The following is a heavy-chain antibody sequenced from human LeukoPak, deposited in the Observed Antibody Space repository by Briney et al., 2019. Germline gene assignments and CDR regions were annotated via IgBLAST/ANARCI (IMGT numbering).Heavy chain of an antibody. D-gene: IGHD4-23*01. CDR2: IYHSGST. J-gene: IGHJ6*02. CDR3: ARGTEVANSPRGTPSGYGMDV. V-gene: IGHV4-31*03. CDR1: GGTISSGGDY. Sequence: PSETLSLTCTVSGGTISSGGDYWTWIRQHPGKGLEWIGYIYHSGSTYYNPSLKSRITISVDTSKNQFSLKLSSVTAADTAVYYCARGTEVANSPRGTPSGYGMDVWGQGTTVTVSS.